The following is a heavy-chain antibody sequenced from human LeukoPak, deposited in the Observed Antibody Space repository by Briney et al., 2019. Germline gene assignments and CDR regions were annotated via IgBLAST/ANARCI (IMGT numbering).Heavy chain of an antibody. CDR3: ARVSVGATCWFDP. J-gene: IGHJ5*02. CDR1: GYTFTGYY. D-gene: IGHD1-26*01. V-gene: IGHV1-69*13. CDR2: IIPIFGTA. Sequence: ASVKVSCKASGYTFTGYYMHWVRQAPGQGLEWMGGIIPIFGTANYAQKFQGRVTITADESTSTAYMELSSLRSEDTAVYYCARVSVGATCWFDPWGQGTLVTVSS.